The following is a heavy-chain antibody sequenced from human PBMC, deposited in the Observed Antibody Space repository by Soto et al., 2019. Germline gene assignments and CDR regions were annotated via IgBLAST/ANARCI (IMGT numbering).Heavy chain of an antibody. J-gene: IGHJ6*02. CDR1: GYTFTSYY. V-gene: IGHV1-46*01. Sequence: GASVKVSCKASGYTFTSYYMHWVRQAPGQGLEWMGIINTSGGSTTYAQSFQGRVTMTRDTSTSTDYMELSSLSSEDTAVYYCARDYYYDSSGYYFYYYYGMDVWGQGTTVTVSS. CDR2: INTSGGST. D-gene: IGHD3-22*01. CDR3: ARDYYYDSSGYYFYYYYGMDV.